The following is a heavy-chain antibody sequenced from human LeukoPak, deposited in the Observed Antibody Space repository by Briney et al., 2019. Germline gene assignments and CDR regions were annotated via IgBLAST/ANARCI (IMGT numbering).Heavy chain of an antibody. CDR2: IKQDGSEK. D-gene: IGHD1-26*01. V-gene: IGHV3-7*01. Sequence: GGSLRISCAASGFPVSSNYMSWVRQAPGKGLEWVANIKQDGSEKHYVDSVKGRFTISRDNAKNSLYLQMNSLRAEDTGVYYCARYSGNPASFEYWGQGTLVTVSS. CDR3: ARYSGNPASFEY. CDR1: GFPVSSNY. J-gene: IGHJ4*02.